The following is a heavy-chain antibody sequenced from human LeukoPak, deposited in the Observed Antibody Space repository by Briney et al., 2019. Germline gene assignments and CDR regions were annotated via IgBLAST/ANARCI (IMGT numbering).Heavy chain of an antibody. CDR2: IIPIFGTA. CDR3: ARAVVPAAIPYYYYYMDV. V-gene: IGHV1-69*05. D-gene: IGHD2-2*02. J-gene: IGHJ6*03. Sequence: SVKVSCKASGGTFSSYAISWVRQAPGQGLEWMGGIIPIFGTANYAQKFQGRVTITTDESTSTAYMELSSLRSEDTAVYYCARAVVPAAIPYYYYYMDVWGKGTTVTVSS. CDR1: GGTFSSYA.